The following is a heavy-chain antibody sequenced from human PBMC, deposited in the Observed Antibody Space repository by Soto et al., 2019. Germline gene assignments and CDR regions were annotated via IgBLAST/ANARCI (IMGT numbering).Heavy chain of an antibody. V-gene: IGHV2-5*02. Sequence: SGPTLVNPTQTLTLTCTFSGFSLSTSGVGVGWIRQPPGKALEWLALIYWDDDKRYSPSLKSRLTITKDTSKNRVVLTMTNMDPVDTATYYCAHGTDFGGYGDPPSYFDYWGQGTLVTVSS. J-gene: IGHJ4*02. CDR3: AHGTDFGGYGDPPSYFDY. CDR2: IYWDDDK. D-gene: IGHD2-15*01. CDR1: GFSLSTSGVG.